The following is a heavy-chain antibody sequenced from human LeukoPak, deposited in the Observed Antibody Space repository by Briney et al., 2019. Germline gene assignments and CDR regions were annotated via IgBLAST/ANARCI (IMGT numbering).Heavy chain of an antibody. CDR2: ISAYNGNT. D-gene: IGHD6-13*01. J-gene: IGHJ6*02. CDR1: GYTFTSYG. V-gene: IGHV1-18*01. CDR3: ARGDSSSWYNHYYYGMDV. Sequence: ASVKVSCKASGYTFTSYGISWVRQAPGQGLEWMGWISAYNGNTNYAQKLQGRVTMTTDTSTSTAYMELRSLRSDDTAVYYCARGDSSSWYNHYYYGMDVWGQGTTVTVSS.